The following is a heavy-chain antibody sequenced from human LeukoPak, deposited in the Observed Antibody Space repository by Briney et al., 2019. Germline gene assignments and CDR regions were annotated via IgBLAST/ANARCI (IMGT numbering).Heavy chain of an antibody. J-gene: IGHJ4*02. V-gene: IGHV1-69*01. CDR3: ARDGSGSYGYFDY. CDR2: IIPIFGTA. D-gene: IGHD3-10*01. Sequence: ASVMVSCKASGGTFSSYAISWVRQAPGQGLEWMGGIIPIFGTANYAQKFQGRVTITADESTSAAYMELSSLRSEDTAVYYCARDGSGSYGYFDYWGQGTLVTVSS. CDR1: GGTFSSYA.